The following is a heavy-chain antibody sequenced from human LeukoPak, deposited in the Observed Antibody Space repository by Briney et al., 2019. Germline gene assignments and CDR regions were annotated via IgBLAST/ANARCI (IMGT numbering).Heavy chain of an antibody. J-gene: IGHJ5*02. CDR1: GGSISSGDYY. V-gene: IGHV4-30-4*01. CDR3: ARATTVTPNWFDP. Sequence: SETLSLTCTVSGGSISSGDYYWSWIRQPPGKGLEWIGYIYYSGSTYYNPSLKSRVTISVDTSENQFSLKLSSVTAADTAVYYCARATTVTPNWFDPWGQGTLVTVSS. D-gene: IGHD4-17*01. CDR2: IYYSGST.